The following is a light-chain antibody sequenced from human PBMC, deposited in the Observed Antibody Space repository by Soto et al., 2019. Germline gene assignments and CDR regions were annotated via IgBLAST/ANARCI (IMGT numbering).Light chain of an antibody. CDR1: QDIRND. V-gene: IGKV1-33*01. CDR2: DAS. Sequence: DIQMTQSPSALSASTGDRVTITCQASQDIRNDLNWYQQKPGKAPKLLIYDASKLQTGVPSRFRGSGSGTTFTFIISSLQPEDFAIYYCQQYDKLVTFGQGTKVEMK. J-gene: IGKJ1*01. CDR3: QQYDKLVT.